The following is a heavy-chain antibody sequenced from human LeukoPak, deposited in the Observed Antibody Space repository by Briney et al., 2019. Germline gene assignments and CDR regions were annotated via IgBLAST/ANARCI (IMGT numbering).Heavy chain of an antibody. CDR1: GGTFSSYA. J-gene: IGHJ4*02. CDR2: IIPIFGTA. Sequence: ASVKVSCKASGGTFSSYAISWVRQAPGQGLEWMGGIIPIFGTANYAQKFQGRVTITADESTSTAYMELSSLRSEDTAVYYCARVGYYGSGSYPSWTYYFDYWGQGTLVTVSS. D-gene: IGHD3-10*01. CDR3: ARVGYYGSGSYPSWTYYFDY. V-gene: IGHV1-69*13.